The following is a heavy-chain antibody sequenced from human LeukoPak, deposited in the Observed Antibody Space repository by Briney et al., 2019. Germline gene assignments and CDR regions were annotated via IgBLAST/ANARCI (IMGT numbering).Heavy chain of an antibody. J-gene: IGHJ3*02. CDR2: IYPGDSDT. CDR3: ARLSMIDTFDI. CDR1: GYSFMTYW. V-gene: IGHV5-51*01. Sequence: PGESLKISCQASGYSFMTYWIGWVRQMPGKGLEWMAIIYPGDSDTKHSPSFQDQVTISADKSINTAYLHWRSLKASDTAMYYCARLSMIDTFDIWGLGTVVTVSS. D-gene: IGHD3-22*01.